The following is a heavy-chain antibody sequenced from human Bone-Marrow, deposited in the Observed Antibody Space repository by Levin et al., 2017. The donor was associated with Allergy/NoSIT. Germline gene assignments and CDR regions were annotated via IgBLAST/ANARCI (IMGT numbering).Heavy chain of an antibody. V-gene: IGHV3-7*01. Sequence: LGESLKISCAASGFNFSGYWMTWVRQTPGRGLEWVANIKPDGSEKNYLGSVRGRFTISRDNANQSLFLQMDNLKAEDTAVYYCARFDVWGQGTTVAVSS. CDR2: IKPDGSEK. J-gene: IGHJ6*02. CDR1: GFNFSGYW. CDR3: ARFDV.